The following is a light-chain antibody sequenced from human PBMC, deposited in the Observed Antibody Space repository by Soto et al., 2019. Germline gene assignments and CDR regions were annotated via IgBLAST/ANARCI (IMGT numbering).Light chain of an antibody. Sequence: QPVLTQSPSASASLGASVKLTCTLSSGHSSYAIAWHQQQPEKGPRYLMKLNSDGSHSKGDGIPDRFSGSSSGAERYLTISSLQSEDEADYYCQTWGTHRVFGGGTQLTVL. V-gene: IGLV4-69*01. J-gene: IGLJ3*02. CDR3: QTWGTHRV. CDR1: SGHSSYA. CDR2: LNSDGSH.